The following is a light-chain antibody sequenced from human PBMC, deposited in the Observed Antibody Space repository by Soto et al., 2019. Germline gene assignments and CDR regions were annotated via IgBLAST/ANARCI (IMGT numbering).Light chain of an antibody. V-gene: IGKV3-11*01. J-gene: IGKJ4*01. Sequence: IVLTQSPATLSLSPGERASLSCRASQIVGTTLAWYQQRPGQAPMLLIYDASKRAAGIPARFSGRGSGTDFALTISSLEPEDFAVYYCQQRFDWPLTFGGGTKVEIK. CDR3: QQRFDWPLT. CDR1: QIVGTT. CDR2: DAS.